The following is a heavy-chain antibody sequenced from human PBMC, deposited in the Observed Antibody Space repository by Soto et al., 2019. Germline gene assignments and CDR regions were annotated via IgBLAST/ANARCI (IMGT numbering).Heavy chain of an antibody. J-gene: IGHJ4*02. D-gene: IGHD2-2*01. V-gene: IGHV3-74*01. CDR3: VRGSNGDY. CDR1: GFTFSNYW. Sequence: EVQLVESGGGLVQPGGSLRLSCAGSGFTFSNYWMHWVRQAPGKGLEWVSRIDHDGPTDYADSVRGRFTISRDNAENTLYLQLNSLRPEDTAVYYCVRGSNGDYWSQGTMVTVSS. CDR2: IDHDGPT.